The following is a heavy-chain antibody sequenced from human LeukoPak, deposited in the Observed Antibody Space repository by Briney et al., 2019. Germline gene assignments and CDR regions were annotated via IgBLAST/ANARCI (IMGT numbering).Heavy chain of an antibody. CDR3: ARFSRMMWGEWGDAFDV. V-gene: IGHV4-34*01. J-gene: IGHJ3*01. CDR2: IDDGGNT. CDR1: GGSVSDYF. Sequence: PSETLSLMCSVYGGSVSDYFCGWIRQPPGRGLEWIGEIDDGGNTNYNPSLMSRVIVAMEKSKKQFSLVMTSVTAADTAIYYCARFSRMMWGEWGDAFDVWGQGATVIVSS. D-gene: IGHD7-27*01.